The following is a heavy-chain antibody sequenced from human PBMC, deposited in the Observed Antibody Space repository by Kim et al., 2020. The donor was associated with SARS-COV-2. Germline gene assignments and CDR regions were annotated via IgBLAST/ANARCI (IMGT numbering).Heavy chain of an antibody. CDR3: TRTPSSIAVASDY. J-gene: IGHJ4*02. Sequence: YADSVKGRFTISSDKATNSLFLQMNSLRAEDTALYYCTRTPSSIAVASDYWGQETMVTVSS. D-gene: IGHD6-19*01. V-gene: IGHV3-11*04.